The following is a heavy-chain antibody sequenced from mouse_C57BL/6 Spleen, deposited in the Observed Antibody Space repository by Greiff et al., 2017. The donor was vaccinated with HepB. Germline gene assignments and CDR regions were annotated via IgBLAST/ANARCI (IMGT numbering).Heavy chain of an antibody. V-gene: IGHV1-52*01. CDR3: ARWGYGKGNFDY. J-gene: IGHJ2*01. D-gene: IGHD1-1*01. CDR2: IDPSDSET. CDR1: GYTFTRYW. Sequence: QSCKASGYTFTRYWMHWVKQRPIQGLEWIGNIDPSDSETHYNQKFKDKATLTVDKSSSTAYMQLSSLTSEDSAVYYCARWGYGKGNFDYWGQGTTLTVSS.